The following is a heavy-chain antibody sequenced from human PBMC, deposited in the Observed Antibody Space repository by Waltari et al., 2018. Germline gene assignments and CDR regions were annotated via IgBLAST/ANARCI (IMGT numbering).Heavy chain of an antibody. J-gene: IGHJ5*02. D-gene: IGHD4-17*01. CDR3: ATITPYGDEFDANWFDP. Sequence: EVQLVQSGAEVKKPGATVKISCKVSGYTFTDYYMHWVQQAPGKGLEWMGLVDPEDGETIYAEKFQGRVTITADTSTDTAYMELSSLRSEDTAVYYCATITPYGDEFDANWFDPWGQGTLVTVSS. V-gene: IGHV1-69-2*01. CDR2: VDPEDGET. CDR1: GYTFTDYY.